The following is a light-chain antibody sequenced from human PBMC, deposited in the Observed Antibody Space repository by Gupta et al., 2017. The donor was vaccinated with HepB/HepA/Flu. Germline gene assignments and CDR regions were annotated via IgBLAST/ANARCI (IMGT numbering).Light chain of an antibody. J-gene: IGKJ4*01. CDR3: QQRSNWPLLT. CDR2: DAS. Sequence: DIVLPQSPATLSLSPGERATLSCRASQSVSSYLAWYQQKPGQAPRLLIYDASNRATGIPARFSGSGSGTDFTLTISSREPEDFAVYYCQQRSNWPLLTFGGGTKVEIK. V-gene: IGKV3-11*01. CDR1: QSVSSY.